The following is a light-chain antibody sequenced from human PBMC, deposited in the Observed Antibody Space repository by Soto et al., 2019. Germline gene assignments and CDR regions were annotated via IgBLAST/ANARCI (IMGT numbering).Light chain of an antibody. J-gene: IGLJ2*01. Sequence: QSVLTQPPSVSAAPGQKVTISCSGSSSNSGNNYVSWYQQLPGTAPKLLIYDNNKRPSGIPDRFSGSKSGTSATLGITGLQTGDEADYYCGTWDSRLRAVVFGGGTQLTVL. CDR1: SSNSGNNY. CDR3: GTWDSRLRAVV. V-gene: IGLV1-51*01. CDR2: DNN.